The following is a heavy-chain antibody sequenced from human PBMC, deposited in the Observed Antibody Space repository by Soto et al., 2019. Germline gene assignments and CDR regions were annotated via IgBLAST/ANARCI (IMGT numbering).Heavy chain of an antibody. CDR2: INPNSGGT. CDR1: GYTFTGYY. V-gene: IGHV1-2*02. J-gene: IGHJ6*02. CDR3: ARVGLYYYYGMDV. Sequence: ASVEVSCKASGYTFTGYYMHWVRQAPGQGLEWMGWINPNSGGTNYAQKFQGRVTMTRDTSISTAYMDLSRLRSDDTAVYYCARVGLYYYYGMDVWGQGTTVTV.